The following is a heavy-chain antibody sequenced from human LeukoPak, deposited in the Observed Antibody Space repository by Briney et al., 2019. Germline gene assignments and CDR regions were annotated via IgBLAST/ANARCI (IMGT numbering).Heavy chain of an antibody. D-gene: IGHD3-3*02. CDR1: GGSFSGYY. J-gene: IGHJ6*03. Sequence: SETLSLTCAVSGGSFSGYYWSWIRQPPGKGLEWIGYIYYSGSTNYNPSLKSRVTISVDTSKNQFSLKLSSVTAADTAVYYCARAFYPGYYSYMAVWGKGTTVTVSS. CDR3: ARAFYPGYYSYMAV. CDR2: IYYSGST. V-gene: IGHV4-59*01.